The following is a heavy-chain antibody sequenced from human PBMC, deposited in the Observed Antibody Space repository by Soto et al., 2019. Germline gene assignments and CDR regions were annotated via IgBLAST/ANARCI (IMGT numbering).Heavy chain of an antibody. CDR3: ARHLLNTILDHDAFDI. Sequence: SETLSLTCTVSGGSISSYYWSLIRQPPGKGLEWIGYIYYSGSTNYNPSLKSRVTISVDTSKNQFSLKLSSVTAADTAVYYCARHLLNTILDHDAFDIWGQGTMVTVSS. D-gene: IGHD1-26*01. V-gene: IGHV4-59*08. CDR1: GGSISSYY. CDR2: IYYSGST. J-gene: IGHJ3*02.